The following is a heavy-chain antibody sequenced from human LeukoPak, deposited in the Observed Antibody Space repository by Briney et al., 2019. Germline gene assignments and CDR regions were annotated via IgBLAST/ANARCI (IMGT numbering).Heavy chain of an antibody. CDR1: GGSFSGYY. CDR3: ARGGRRYHWNTGGYFAY. Sequence: SETLSLTCAVYGGSFSGYYWSWIRQPPGKGLEWIGEINHSGSTNYNPSLKSRVTISVCTSKTQFSLKLSSFTAYYTAVYYCARGGRRYHWNTGGYFAYWGQGTLVAVSS. V-gene: IGHV4-34*01. D-gene: IGHD1/OR15-1a*01. J-gene: IGHJ4*02. CDR2: INHSGST.